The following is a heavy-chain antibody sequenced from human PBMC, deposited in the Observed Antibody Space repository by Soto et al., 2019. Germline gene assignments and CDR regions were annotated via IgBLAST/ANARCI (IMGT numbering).Heavy chain of an antibody. J-gene: IGHJ4*02. CDR2: IYYSGST. CDR1: GGSISSGDYY. CDR3: ARVTTVTTYLDY. V-gene: IGHV4-30-4*01. D-gene: IGHD4-17*01. Sequence: SETLSLTCTVSGGSISSGDYYWSWIRQPPGKGLEWIGYIYYSGSTYYNPSLKSRVTISVDTSKNQFSLKLSSVTTADTAVYYCARVTTVTTYLDYWGQGTLVTVSS.